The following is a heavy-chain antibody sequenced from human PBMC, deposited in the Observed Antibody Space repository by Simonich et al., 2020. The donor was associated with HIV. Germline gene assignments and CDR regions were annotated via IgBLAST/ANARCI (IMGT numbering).Heavy chain of an antibody. Sequence: QVQLQQWGAGLLKPSVTLSLTCAVYGGSFRGYYWSWIRQPPGKGLEGIGEIKHSGGTNYNPSLKSRVTISLDTSQNQFSLELYSVTAADTAVYYFARGPVVPTAPLYFFHMDVWGKGTTVTVSS. CDR3: ARGPVVPTAPLYFFHMDV. CDR2: IKHSGGT. D-gene: IGHD2-2*01. CDR1: GGSFRGYY. J-gene: IGHJ6*03. V-gene: IGHV4-34*01.